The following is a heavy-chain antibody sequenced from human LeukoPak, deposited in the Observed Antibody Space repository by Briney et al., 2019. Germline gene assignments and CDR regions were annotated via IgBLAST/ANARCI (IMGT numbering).Heavy chain of an antibody. CDR2: INPNSGGT. D-gene: IGHD2-21*01. CDR3: ARGTNWYSET. CDR1: GYTFTGYY. Sequence: RASVKVSCKASGYTFTGYYMHWVRQAPGQGLEWMGWINPNSGGTKYSQRFQGRVTMTRATSISTAYMELSSLRSDDTAVYYCARGTNWYSETWGQGTLVTVSS. V-gene: IGHV1-2*02. J-gene: IGHJ5*02.